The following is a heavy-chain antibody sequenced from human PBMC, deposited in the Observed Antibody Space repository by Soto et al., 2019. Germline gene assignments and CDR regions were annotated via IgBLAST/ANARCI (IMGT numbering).Heavy chain of an antibody. Sequence: GGSLRLSCTASGFTFGDYAMSWFRQAPGKGLEWVGFIRSKTYGGTTQYAASVKGRFTISRDDSKNIAYLQMNSLKTEDTAVYYCSRLKEYSGYADLDDWGQGTLVTVSS. CDR1: GFTFGDYA. CDR2: IRSKTYGGTT. V-gene: IGHV3-49*03. D-gene: IGHD5-12*01. CDR3: SRLKEYSGYADLDD. J-gene: IGHJ4*02.